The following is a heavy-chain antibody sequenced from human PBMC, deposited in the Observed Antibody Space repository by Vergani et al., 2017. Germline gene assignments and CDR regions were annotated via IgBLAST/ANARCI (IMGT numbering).Heavy chain of an antibody. CDR2: ISRSSSYI. J-gene: IGHJ4*02. CDR1: GFTFSSYS. CDR3: AGGPTVVTPAYCDY. Sequence: EVQLVESGGGLVKPGGSLRLPCAASGFTFSSYSMNWARQAPVKGLAWGSSISRSSSYIYYADSVKGRFNSSRDNAKNSLSLQRNSLRAEDTAVYYCAGGPTVVTPAYCDYGGQGRLVTVS. D-gene: IGHD4-23*01. V-gene: IGHV3-21*01.